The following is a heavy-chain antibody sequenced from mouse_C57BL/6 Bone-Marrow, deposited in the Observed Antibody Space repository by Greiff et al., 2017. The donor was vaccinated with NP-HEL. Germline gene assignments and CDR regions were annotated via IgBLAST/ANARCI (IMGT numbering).Heavy chain of an antibody. CDR3: TTRGVLTTGHV. D-gene: IGHD1-1*01. V-gene: IGHV14-4*01. CDR1: GFNIKDDY. J-gene: IGHJ1*03. Sequence: EVQLQESGAELVRPGASVKLSCTASGFNIKDDYMHWVKQRPEQGLEWIGWIDPENGDTEYASKFQGKATITADTSSNTAYLQLSSLTSEDTAVYYCTTRGVLTTGHVWGTGTTVTVSS. CDR2: IDPENGDT.